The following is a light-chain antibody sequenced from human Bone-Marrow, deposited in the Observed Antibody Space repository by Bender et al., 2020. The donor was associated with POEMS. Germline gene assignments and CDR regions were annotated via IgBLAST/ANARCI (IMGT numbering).Light chain of an antibody. J-gene: IGLJ3*02. CDR2: INY. CDR3: KSDENRLGGWV. Sequence: QSVLTQPPSVSGAPGQRVTISCSGSRSNIGSHYVYWFQQLPGMAPKLLIYINYQRPSGVPDRFSGSKSGTSASLAITGLQAEDEGDYYCKSDENRLGGWVFGGGTKLTVL. V-gene: IGLV1-47*01. CDR1: RSNIGSHY.